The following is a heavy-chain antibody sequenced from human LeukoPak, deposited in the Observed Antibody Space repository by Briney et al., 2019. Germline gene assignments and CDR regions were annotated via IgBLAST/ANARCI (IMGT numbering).Heavy chain of an antibody. V-gene: IGHV4-34*01. J-gene: IGHJ4*02. D-gene: IGHD4-17*01. CDR1: GGSFSGYY. CDR3: ARETDGDYFDY. Sequence: SETLSLTCAVYGGSFSGYYWSWIRQPPGKGLEWIGEINRSGSTNYNPSLKSRVTISVDTSKNQFSLKLSSVTAADTAVYYCARETDGDYFDYWGQGTLVTVSS. CDR2: INRSGST.